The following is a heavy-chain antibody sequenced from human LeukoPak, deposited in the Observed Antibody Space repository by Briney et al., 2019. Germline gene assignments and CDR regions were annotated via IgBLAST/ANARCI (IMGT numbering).Heavy chain of an antibody. CDR3: ARDRDAEWPLRILDY. J-gene: IGHJ4*02. CDR2: IWYDGSNK. Sequence: GGSLRLSCAASGFTFSDFTIHWVRQAPGKGLEWVALIWYDGSNKYYADSVKGRFTISRDNSKNTLYLQMNSLRAEDTAVYYCARDRDAEWPLRILDYWGQGTLVTVSS. D-gene: IGHD3-3*01. CDR1: GFTFSDFT. V-gene: IGHV3-33*08.